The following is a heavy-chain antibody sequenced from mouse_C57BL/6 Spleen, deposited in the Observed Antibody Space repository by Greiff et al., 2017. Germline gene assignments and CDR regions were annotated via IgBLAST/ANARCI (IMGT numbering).Heavy chain of an antibody. Sequence: VQLQQPGTELVKPGASVKLSCKASGYTFTSYWMHWVKQRPGQGLEWIGNINPSNGGTNYNEKFKSKATLTVDKSSSTAYMQRSSLTSEDSAVYYWARERDSSGALAYWGQGTLGTVSA. CDR2: INPSNGGT. D-gene: IGHD3-2*02. CDR1: GYTFTSYW. V-gene: IGHV1-53*01. J-gene: IGHJ3*01. CDR3: ARERDSSGALAY.